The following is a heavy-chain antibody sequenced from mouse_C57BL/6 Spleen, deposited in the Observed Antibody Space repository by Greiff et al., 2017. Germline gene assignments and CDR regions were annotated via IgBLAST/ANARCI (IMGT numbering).Heavy chain of an antibody. CDR3: ATFPDYSNNYVDY. D-gene: IGHD2-5*01. CDR1: GYSFTGYY. V-gene: IGHV1-42*01. CDR2: INPSTGGT. J-gene: IGHJ2*01. Sequence: EVQLQQSGPELVKPGASVKISCKASGYSFTGYYMNWVKQSPEKSLEWIGEINPSTGGTTYNQKFKAKATLTVDKSSSTAYMQLKSLTSEDSAVYYCATFPDYSNNYVDYWGQGTTLTVSS.